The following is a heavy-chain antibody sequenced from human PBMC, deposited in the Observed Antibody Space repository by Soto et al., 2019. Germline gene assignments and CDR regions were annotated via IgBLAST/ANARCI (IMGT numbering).Heavy chain of an antibody. CDR3: AHRDSPPDLGGQFYPYYYSYGLDV. D-gene: IGHD3-16*01. Sequence: QITLKESGPTLVKPTQTLTLTCTFSGFSLSTGGVGVGWIRQPPGKALEWLALIYWDDDKRYSPSLKSRRAITMDTSKYQVVLIMTDMDPVDTAPCYCAHRDSPPDLGGQFYPYYYSYGLDVWAQGPTVTVSS. J-gene: IGHJ6*02. CDR1: GFSLSTGGVG. CDR2: IYWDDDK. V-gene: IGHV2-5*02.